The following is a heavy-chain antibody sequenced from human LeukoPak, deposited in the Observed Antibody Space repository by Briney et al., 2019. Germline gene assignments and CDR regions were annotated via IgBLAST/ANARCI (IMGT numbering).Heavy chain of an antibody. Sequence: GGSLGPSVAASGFTFSSNAMSWVRQAPGKGLKWASAISGSGGSTYYADSVKGRFTISRDNSKNTLYLQMNSLRAEDTAVYYCAKSAGPHPYYFDYWGQGTLVTVSS. CDR1: GFTFSSNA. V-gene: IGHV3-23*01. CDR2: ISGSGGST. J-gene: IGHJ4*02. CDR3: AKSAGPHPYYFDY.